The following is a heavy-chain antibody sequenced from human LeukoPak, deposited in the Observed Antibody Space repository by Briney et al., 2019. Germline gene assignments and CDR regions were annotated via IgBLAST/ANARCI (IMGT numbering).Heavy chain of an antibody. CDR2: VNLQGST. V-gene: IGHV4-4*02. CDR3: ARTNAFDI. Sequence: SETLSLTCGVSGGSITSTNYWTWVRQPPGKGLEWIGEVNLQGSTNYNPSLMGRVAISVDMSENHISLQLTSVTAADTAVYYCARTNAFDIWGQGTTVTVSS. J-gene: IGHJ3*02. CDR1: GGSITSTNY.